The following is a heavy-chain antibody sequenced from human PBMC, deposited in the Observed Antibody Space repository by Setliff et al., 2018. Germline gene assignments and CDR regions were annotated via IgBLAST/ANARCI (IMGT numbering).Heavy chain of an antibody. J-gene: IGHJ4*02. Sequence: ASVKVSCKVSGYTFTVYTMNWVRQAPGQGLEWMGWISAYNGNTNYAQKFQGRVTMTEDTSTDTAYMELSSLRSEDTAVYYCATSYSGSYYGYWGQGTLVTVS. CDR1: GYTFTVYT. CDR2: ISAYNGNT. D-gene: IGHD1-26*01. V-gene: IGHV1-18*01. CDR3: ATSYSGSYYGY.